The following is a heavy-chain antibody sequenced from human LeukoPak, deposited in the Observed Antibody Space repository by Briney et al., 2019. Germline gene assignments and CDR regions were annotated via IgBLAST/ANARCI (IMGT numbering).Heavy chain of an antibody. J-gene: IGHJ4*02. CDR1: GYTFTGYY. CDR3: ASPLRGHYDSSGYYGY. D-gene: IGHD3-22*01. Sequence: ASVKVSCKASGYTFTGYYMHWVRQAPGQGLEWMGWINPNSGGTNYAQKFQGRVTMTRDTSISTAYMELSRLRSDDTAVYYCASPLRGHYDSSGYYGYWGQGTLVTVSS. V-gene: IGHV1-2*02. CDR2: INPNSGGT.